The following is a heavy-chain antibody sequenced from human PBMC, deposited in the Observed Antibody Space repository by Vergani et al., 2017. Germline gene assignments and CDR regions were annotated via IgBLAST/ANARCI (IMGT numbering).Heavy chain of an antibody. V-gene: IGHV3-33*01. Sequence: QVQLVESGGGVVQPGRSLRLSCAASGFTFSSYGMHWVRQAPGKGLEWVAVIWYDGSNKYYADSVKGRFTISRDNSKNTLYLQMNSLRAEDTAVYYCARDRLRYFGHFDYWGQGTLVTVSS. D-gene: IGHD3-9*01. CDR3: ARDRLRYFGHFDY. CDR2: IWYDGSNK. J-gene: IGHJ4*02. CDR1: GFTFSSYG.